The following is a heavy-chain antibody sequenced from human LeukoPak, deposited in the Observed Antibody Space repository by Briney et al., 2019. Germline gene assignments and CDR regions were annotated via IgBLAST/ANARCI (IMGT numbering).Heavy chain of an antibody. V-gene: IGHV3-23*01. CDR1: GFTFSSYA. D-gene: IGHD6-13*01. CDR3: AKVESSRSPYGMDV. Sequence: QTGGSLRLSCAASGFTFSSYAMSWVRQAPGKGLEWVSDISGSGGSTYYADSVKGRFTISRDNSKNTLYLQMNSLRAEDTAVYYCAKVESSRSPYGMDVWGQGTTVTVSS. J-gene: IGHJ6*02. CDR2: ISGSGGST.